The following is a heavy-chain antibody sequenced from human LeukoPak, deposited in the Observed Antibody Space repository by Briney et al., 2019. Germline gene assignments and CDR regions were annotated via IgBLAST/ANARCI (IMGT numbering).Heavy chain of an antibody. Sequence: PGGSLRLSCAASGFTFSSYAMSWVRQAPGKGLEWVSAISGSGGSTYYADSVKGRFTISRDNSKNTLYLQMNSLRAEDTAVYYCAKDIGHSSSELQFDYWGQGTLVTVSS. J-gene: IGHJ4*02. V-gene: IGHV3-23*01. CDR1: GFTFSSYA. D-gene: IGHD6-6*01. CDR3: AKDIGHSSSELQFDY. CDR2: ISGSGGST.